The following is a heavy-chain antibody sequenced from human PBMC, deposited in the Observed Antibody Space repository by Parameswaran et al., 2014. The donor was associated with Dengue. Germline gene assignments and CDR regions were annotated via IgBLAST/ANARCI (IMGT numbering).Heavy chain of an antibody. CDR3: FQLEPYDRLLGDY. J-gene: IGHJ4*02. D-gene: IGHD1-1*01. Sequence: RWIRQPPGKGLEWVSAISGSGGSTYYADSVKGRFTISRDNSKNTLYLQMNSLRAEDTAVYYCFQLEPYDRLLGDYWGQGTLVTVSS. V-gene: IGHV3-23*01. CDR2: ISGSGGST.